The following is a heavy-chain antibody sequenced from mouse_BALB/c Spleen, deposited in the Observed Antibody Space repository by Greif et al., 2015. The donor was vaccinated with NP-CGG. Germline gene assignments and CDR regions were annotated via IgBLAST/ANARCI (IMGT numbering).Heavy chain of an antibody. D-gene: IGHD2-4*01. V-gene: IGHV1-7*01. CDR3: ARRGDYDRFDY. Sequence: QVQLQQSGAELAKPGASVKMSCKASGYTFTSYWMHWVKQRPGQGLEWIGYINPSTGYTEYNQKFKDKATLTADKSSSTAYMQLSSLTSEDSAVYYCARRGDYDRFDYWGQGTTLTVSS. CDR1: GYTFTSYW. CDR2: INPSTGYT. J-gene: IGHJ2*01.